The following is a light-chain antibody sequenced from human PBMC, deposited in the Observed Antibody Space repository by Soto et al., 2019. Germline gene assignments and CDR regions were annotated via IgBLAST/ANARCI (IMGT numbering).Light chain of an antibody. CDR1: ILTY. J-gene: IGKJ4*01. V-gene: IGKV1-39*01. CDR3: QQTFSPAVT. Sequence: ILTYLNWFQQKAGKAPEVLIYGASSLRSGVPSRFTGSGSATDFTLTITSLQPEDAGTYFCQQTFSPAVTFGGGTKVDIK. CDR2: GAS.